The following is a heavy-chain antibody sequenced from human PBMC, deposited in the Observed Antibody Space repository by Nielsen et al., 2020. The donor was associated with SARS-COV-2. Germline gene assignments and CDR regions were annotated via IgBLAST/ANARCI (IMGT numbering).Heavy chain of an antibody. D-gene: IGHD2-15*01. CDR1: GFTFSTYG. CDR2: ISYDGSNK. V-gene: IGHV3-30*18. J-gene: IGHJ4*02. Sequence: GGSLRLSCAASGFTFSTYGMHWVRQAPGKGLEWVAAISYDGSNKYYVDSVKGRFTTSRDNSKNTLYLQMSSLREEDTAVYYCAKDWTAIVVVPSGGVDYWGQGTLVTVS. CDR3: AKDWTAIVVVPSGGVDY.